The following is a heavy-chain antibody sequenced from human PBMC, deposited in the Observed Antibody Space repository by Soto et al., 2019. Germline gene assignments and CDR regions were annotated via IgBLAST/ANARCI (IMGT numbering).Heavy chain of an antibody. J-gene: IGHJ1*01. CDR1: GGSISSGGYY. Sequence: SETLSLTCTVSGGSISSGGYYWSWIRQPPGKGLEWIGEINHSGSTNYNPSLKSRVTISVDTSKNQFSLKLSSVTAADTAVYYCAEKPLGYCSGGSCYTADFYFQHWGQGTLVTVSS. V-gene: IGHV4-39*07. D-gene: IGHD2-15*01. CDR3: AEKPLGYCSGGSCYTADFYFQH. CDR2: INHSGST.